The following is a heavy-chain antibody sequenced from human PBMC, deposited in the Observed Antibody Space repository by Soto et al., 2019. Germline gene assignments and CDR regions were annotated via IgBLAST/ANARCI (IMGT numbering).Heavy chain of an antibody. Sequence: PGGSLRLSCAASGFTFSSYGMHWVRQAPGKGLEWVAVIWYDGSNKYYADSVKGRFTISRDNSKNTLYLQMNSLRAEDTAVYYCARVQGDYSNYLKPYYYYGMDVWGKGTTVTVSS. CDR1: GFTFSSYG. CDR2: IWYDGSNK. J-gene: IGHJ6*04. CDR3: ARVQGDYSNYLKPYYYYGMDV. D-gene: IGHD4-4*01. V-gene: IGHV3-33*01.